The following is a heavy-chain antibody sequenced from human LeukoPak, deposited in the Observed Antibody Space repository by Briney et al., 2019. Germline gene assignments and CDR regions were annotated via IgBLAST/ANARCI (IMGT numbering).Heavy chain of an antibody. CDR1: GFTFRSYW. Sequence: HPGGSLRLSCEASGFTFRSYWMHWVRQAPGKGLVWVSRINGDGSSTSYADSVKGRFTISRDNAKNTLYLQMNSLRAEDSAAYYCASAYYHYYFDYWGQGTLVTVSS. V-gene: IGHV3-74*01. J-gene: IGHJ4*02. D-gene: IGHD3-16*01. CDR3: ASAYYHYYFDY. CDR2: INGDGSST.